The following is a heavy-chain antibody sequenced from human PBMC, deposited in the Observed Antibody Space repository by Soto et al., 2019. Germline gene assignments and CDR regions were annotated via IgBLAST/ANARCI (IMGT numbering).Heavy chain of an antibody. CDR2: ISGDGVTT. CDR1: GFPFSSYW. CDR3: AREYYGLLTGYYTDY. D-gene: IGHD3-9*01. J-gene: IGHJ4*02. Sequence: EVQLVESGGDLVQRGGSLRLSCAASGFPFSSYWMHWVRHTPGKGLDWVARISGDGVTTYYADSVTGRFTVSRDNAKNTLSLQISGLRAEDTAVYSCAREYYGLLTGYYTDYWGQGTLVSVSS. V-gene: IGHV3-74*01.